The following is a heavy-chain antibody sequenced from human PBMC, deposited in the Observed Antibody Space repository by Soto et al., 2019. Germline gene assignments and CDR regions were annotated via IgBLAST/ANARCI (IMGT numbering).Heavy chain of an antibody. CDR1: GDSVSSNSAA. CDR2: TYYRSKWYN. CDR3: ARAGNVDIVVVPAANSPSYYYYGMDV. V-gene: IGHV6-1*01. D-gene: IGHD2-2*03. Sequence: SQTLSLTCAISGDSVSSNSAAWNWIRQSPSRGLEWLGRTYYRSKWYNDYAVSVKSRITINPDTSKNQFSLQLNSVTPEDTAVYYCARAGNVDIVVVPAANSPSYYYYGMDVWGQGTTVTVSS. J-gene: IGHJ6*02.